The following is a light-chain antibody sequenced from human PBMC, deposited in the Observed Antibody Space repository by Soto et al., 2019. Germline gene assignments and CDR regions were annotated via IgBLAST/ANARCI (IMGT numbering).Light chain of an antibody. Sequence: QSVLTQPTSVSAAPGQKVTISCSGSSSNIGNNYVSWYQHLPGTAPKVLIYDNNKRPSGIPDRFSGSKSGTSATLGITGLQTGDEGDYYCGTWDTSLSAVVFGGGTQLTVL. J-gene: IGLJ2*01. V-gene: IGLV1-51*01. CDR2: DNN. CDR1: SSNIGNNY. CDR3: GTWDTSLSAVV.